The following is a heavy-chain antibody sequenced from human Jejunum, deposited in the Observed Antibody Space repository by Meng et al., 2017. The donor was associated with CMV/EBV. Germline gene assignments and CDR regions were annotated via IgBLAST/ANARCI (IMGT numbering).Heavy chain of an antibody. CDR1: FTGYY. Sequence: FTGYYSHGVRQAPGQGLEWMGRINPNSDGTNYAQKFKGRVAMTRNTSISTAFMELTRLRSDDTAVYYCAREGSIMITFGGVIPYDPWGQGTLVTVSS. CDR2: INPNSDGT. V-gene: IGHV1-2*02. D-gene: IGHD3-16*02. CDR3: AREGSIMITFGGVIPYDP. J-gene: IGHJ5*02.